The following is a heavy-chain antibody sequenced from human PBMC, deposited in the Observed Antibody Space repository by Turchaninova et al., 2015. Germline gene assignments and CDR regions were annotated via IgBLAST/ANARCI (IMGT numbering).Heavy chain of an antibody. J-gene: IGHJ4*02. CDR3: ARRQGCSGGSCSFDY. Sequence: QVQLQESGPGLVKPSETLSLPSAVSGYPISSGYFWGWIRQPPGRGLEWIAKIWRSGSTYYNPSLKSRVTIAVDTSKNQFSLKLSSVTAADTAVYYCARRQGCSGGSCSFDYWGQGTLVTVSS. V-gene: IGHV4-38-2*01. CDR2: IWRSGST. CDR1: GYPISSGYF. D-gene: IGHD2-15*01.